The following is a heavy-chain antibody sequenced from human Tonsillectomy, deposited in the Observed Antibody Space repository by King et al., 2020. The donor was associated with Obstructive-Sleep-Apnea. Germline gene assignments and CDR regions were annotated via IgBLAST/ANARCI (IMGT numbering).Heavy chain of an antibody. Sequence: QLVQSGGGVGQPGMSLGLCCAASGFTLGSYGMHWCRQAPGNGLEWLAFILDDGSNKYYADYVKGRFTISRDNSKNTLYLQMNSLRAEDTAVYYCAKDRAVVTSLFDYWGQGTLVTVSS. CDR2: ILDDGSNK. J-gene: IGHJ4*02. CDR1: GFTLGSYG. D-gene: IGHD4-23*01. CDR3: AKDRAVVTSLFDY. V-gene: IGHV3-30*02.